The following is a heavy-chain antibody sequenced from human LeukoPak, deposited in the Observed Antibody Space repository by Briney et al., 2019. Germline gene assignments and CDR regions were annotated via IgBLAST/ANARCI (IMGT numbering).Heavy chain of an antibody. D-gene: IGHD6-19*01. CDR3: AKDDLYSSMSQYGMDV. Sequence: GGSLRLSCAASGFTFSSYGMHWVRQAPGKGLEWVAVISYDGSNKYYADSVKGRSTISRDNSKNTLYLQMNSLRAEDTAVYYCAKDDLYSSMSQYGMDVWGQGTTVTVSS. CDR1: GFTFSSYG. CDR2: ISYDGSNK. J-gene: IGHJ6*02. V-gene: IGHV3-30*18.